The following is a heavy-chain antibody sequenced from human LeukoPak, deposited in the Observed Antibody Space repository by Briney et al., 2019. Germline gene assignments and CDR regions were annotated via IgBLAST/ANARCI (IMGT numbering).Heavy chain of an antibody. CDR1: GGAFSGYY. Sequence: SETLSLTCAVYGGAFSGYYWSWIRQPPGKGLEWIGEINHSGSTNYNPSLKSRVTISVDTSKNQFSLKLSSVTAADTAVYYCARGGGCLRDWGQGALVSVSS. J-gene: IGHJ4*02. CDR3: ARGGGCLRD. CDR2: INHSGST. D-gene: IGHD3-10*01. V-gene: IGHV4-34*01.